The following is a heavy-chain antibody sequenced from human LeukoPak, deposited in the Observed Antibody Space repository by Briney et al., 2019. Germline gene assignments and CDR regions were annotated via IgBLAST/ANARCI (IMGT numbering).Heavy chain of an antibody. J-gene: IGHJ4*02. CDR2: ISWDSGSI. CDR3: AKDPNYDFWSGYYNGGFDY. Sequence: GRSLRLSCAASGFTFDDYAMHWVRQAPGKGLEWVSGISWDSGSIGYADSVKGRFTISRDNVKNSLYLQMNSLRAEDAALYYCAKDPNYDFWSGYYNGGFDYWGQGTLVTVSS. V-gene: IGHV3-9*01. D-gene: IGHD3-3*01. CDR1: GFTFDDYA.